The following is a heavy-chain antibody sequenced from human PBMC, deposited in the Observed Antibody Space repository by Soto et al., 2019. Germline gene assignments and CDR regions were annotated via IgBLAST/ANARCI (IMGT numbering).Heavy chain of an antibody. CDR2: ISYDGSNK. D-gene: IGHD5-18*01. CDR3: ARVDTAMVYYYYDMDV. CDR1: GFTFSSYA. Sequence: GGSLRLSCAASGFTFSSYAMHWVRQAPGKGLEWVAVISYDGSNKYYADSVKGRFTISRDNSKNTLYLQMNSLRAEDTAVYYCARVDTAMVYYYYDMDVWGQGTPVTVSS. V-gene: IGHV3-30*04. J-gene: IGHJ6*01.